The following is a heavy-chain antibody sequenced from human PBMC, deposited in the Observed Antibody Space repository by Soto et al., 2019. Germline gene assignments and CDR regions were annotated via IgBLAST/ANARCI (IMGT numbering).Heavy chain of an antibody. CDR1: GFTVSTYS. CDR3: VRERGLSSFYGMDV. D-gene: IGHD3-10*01. Sequence: GSLRRFCEAYGFTVSTYSMNWVRQASGKGLEWVSSITSSSSIIHYADSVKGRFTISRDNARNSLYLQMNSLRAEDTAVYYCVRERGLSSFYGMDVWGQGTTFT. CDR2: ITSSSSII. V-gene: IGHV3-21*01. J-gene: IGHJ6*02.